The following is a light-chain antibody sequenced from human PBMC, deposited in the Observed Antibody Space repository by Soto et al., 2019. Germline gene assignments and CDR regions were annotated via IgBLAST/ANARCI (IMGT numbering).Light chain of an antibody. J-gene: IGKJ1*01. CDR1: QSISSW. CDR3: QQYNSFWT. V-gene: IGKV1-5*03. Sequence: IQGTQSPSSRSASVGDRVTITCRASQSISSWLAWYQQKPGKAPKLLIYKASSLESGVPSRFSGSGSGTEFTLTISSLQPDDFATYYCQQYNSFWTFSQGTKVDIK. CDR2: KAS.